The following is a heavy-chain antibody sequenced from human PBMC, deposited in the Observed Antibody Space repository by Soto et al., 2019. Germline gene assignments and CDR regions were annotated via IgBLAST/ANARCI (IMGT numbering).Heavy chain of an antibody. Sequence: PETLSLTCAVYGGSFSGYYWSWIRQPSGKGLEWIGEINDSGSTYYNPSFKSRLTISVDTSKSQISLTLTSVTAADSAVYYCQGGDFWGQGTRVTVSS. D-gene: IGHD3-16*01. J-gene: IGHJ4*02. CDR2: INDSGST. CDR1: GGSFSGYY. CDR3: QGGDF. V-gene: IGHV4-34*01.